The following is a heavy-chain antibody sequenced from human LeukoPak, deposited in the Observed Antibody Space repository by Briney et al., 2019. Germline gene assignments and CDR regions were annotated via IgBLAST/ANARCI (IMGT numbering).Heavy chain of an antibody. CDR1: GFTFSSYS. CDR2: ISSSSSYI. D-gene: IGHD2-15*01. CDR3: ARDRGSGLDY. J-gene: IGHJ4*02. Sequence: PGGSLRLSCAASGFTFSSYSMNWVRQAPGKGLEWVSSISSSSSYIYYADSVEGRFTISRDNAKNSLYLQMNSLRAEDTAVYYCARDRGSGLDYWGQGTLVTVSS. V-gene: IGHV3-21*01.